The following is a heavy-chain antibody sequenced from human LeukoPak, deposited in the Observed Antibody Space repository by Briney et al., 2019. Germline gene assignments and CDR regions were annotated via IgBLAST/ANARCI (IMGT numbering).Heavy chain of an antibody. CDR3: AKGGQYYYDSRPPKWA. J-gene: IGHJ3*01. CDR2: VYYSGYT. V-gene: IGHV4-39*01. CDR1: GGSISSSSYY. D-gene: IGHD3-22*01. Sequence: TSSETLSLTCTVSGGSISSSSYYWGWIRQPPGKGLEWIGSVYYSGYTYYNPSLKSRVTISVDTSNDQFSLKLSSVTAANTAVYYCAKGGQYYYDSRPPKWAWGQGTMVTVSS.